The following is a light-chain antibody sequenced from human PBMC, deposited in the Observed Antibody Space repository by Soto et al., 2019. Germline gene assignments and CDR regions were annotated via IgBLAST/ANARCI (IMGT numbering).Light chain of an antibody. CDR1: SSNIRSNY. J-gene: IGLJ1*01. V-gene: IGLV1-47*01. CDR2: RNN. Sequence: ALTQPPSASGTPGQRVTISCSGSSSNIRSNYVYWYQQLPGTAPKLLIYRNNQRPSGVPDRFSGSKSGTSASLAISGLRSEDEADYYCAAWDDSLSAHYVFGTGTKVTVL. CDR3: AAWDDSLSAHYV.